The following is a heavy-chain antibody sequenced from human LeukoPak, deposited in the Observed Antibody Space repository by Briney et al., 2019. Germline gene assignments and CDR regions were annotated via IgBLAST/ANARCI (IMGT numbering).Heavy chain of an antibody. CDR3: AKDSYYGSGSYDY. CDR1: GFTVSSNY. V-gene: IGHV3-53*01. CDR2: IYTSGST. D-gene: IGHD3-10*01. Sequence: GSLRLSCAASGFTVSSNYMSWVRQAPGEGLEWVSVIYTSGSTYYADSVKGRFTISRDNSKNTLYLQMNSLRAEDTAVYYCAKDSYYGSGSYDYWGQGTLVTVSS. J-gene: IGHJ4*02.